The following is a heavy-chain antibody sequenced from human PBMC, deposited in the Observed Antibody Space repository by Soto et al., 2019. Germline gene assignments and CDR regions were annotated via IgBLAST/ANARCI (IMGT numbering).Heavy chain of an antibody. D-gene: IGHD3-16*02. CDR3: ARNHYDYVWGSYRPLGFDY. J-gene: IGHJ4*02. V-gene: IGHV4-34*01. Sequence: SETLSLTCAVYGGSFSGSYWSWIRQPPGKGLEWIGEINHSGSTNYNPSLKSRVTISVDTSKNQFSLKLSSVTAADTAVYYCARNHYDYVWGSYRPLGFDYWGQGTPLTVSS. CDR1: GGSFSGSY. CDR2: INHSGST.